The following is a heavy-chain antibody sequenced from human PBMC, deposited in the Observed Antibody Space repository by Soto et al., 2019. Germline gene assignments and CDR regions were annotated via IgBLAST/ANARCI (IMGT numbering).Heavy chain of an antibody. CDR2: ISDSGST. Sequence: QVQLQESGPGLVKPSETLSLTCTVSGDSITTYYWSWIRQPPGMGLEWLGDISDSGSTNYNPSLKSRVTISVDTSKNHFSLKLTSVTAADTALYYCARHAPVTTVAFDIWGHGTVVTVSS. J-gene: IGHJ3*02. CDR1: GDSITTYY. V-gene: IGHV4-59*08. CDR3: ARHAPVTTVAFDI. D-gene: IGHD4-17*01.